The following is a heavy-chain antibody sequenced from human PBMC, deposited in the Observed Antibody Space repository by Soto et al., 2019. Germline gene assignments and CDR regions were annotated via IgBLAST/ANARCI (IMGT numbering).Heavy chain of an antibody. J-gene: IGHJ3*02. V-gene: IGHV4-39*01. CDR3: ARPLSSSGWAPGGAFDI. CDR1: GGSISSSRSY. CDR2: IYYSGST. Sequence: SETLSLTCTVSGGSISSSRSYWGWIRQPPGKGLEWIGSIYYSGSTYYKESLKSRVTISVDTSKNQFSLKLTSVTAADTAVYYCARPLSSSGWAPGGAFDIWGQGTMVTVSS. D-gene: IGHD6-19*01.